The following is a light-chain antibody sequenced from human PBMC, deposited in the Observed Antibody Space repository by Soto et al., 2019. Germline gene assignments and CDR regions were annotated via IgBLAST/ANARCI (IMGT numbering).Light chain of an antibody. CDR1: QGVSSY. V-gene: IGKV1-9*01. J-gene: IGKJ3*01. Sequence: DIPLTQSPSFLSASVGDRVTVTCQASQGVSSYVAWYQQKRGKAPKLLIYAASILQSGVPSRFSGSGSGTEFTLTISGLQPEDFATYYCQQLNSDPLFTFGPGTKVDIK. CDR3: QQLNSDPLFT. CDR2: AAS.